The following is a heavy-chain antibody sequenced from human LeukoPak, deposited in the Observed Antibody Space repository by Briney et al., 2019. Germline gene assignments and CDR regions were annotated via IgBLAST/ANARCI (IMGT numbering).Heavy chain of an antibody. D-gene: IGHD4-23*01. CDR1: GYTFTSYA. CDR3: ARHMTTVVTPGMGFDP. J-gene: IGHJ5*02. Sequence: ASVKVSCKASGYTFTSYAMNWVRQAPGQGLEWMGWINTNTGNPTYAQGFTGRFVFSLDTSVSTAYLQISSLKAEDTAVYYCARHMTTVVTPGMGFDPWGQGTLVTVSS. V-gene: IGHV7-4-1*02. CDR2: INTNTGNP.